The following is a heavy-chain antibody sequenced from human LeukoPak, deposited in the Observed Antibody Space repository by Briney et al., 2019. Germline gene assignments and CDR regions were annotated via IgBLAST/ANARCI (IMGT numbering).Heavy chain of an antibody. J-gene: IGHJ4*02. CDR1: GGSISSSSYY. D-gene: IGHD6-19*01. V-gene: IGHV4-39*01. Sequence: PSETLSLTCTASGGSISSSSYYWGWIRQPPGKGLEWIGSIYYSGSTYYNPSLKSRVTISVDTSKNQFSLKLSSVTAADTAVYYCARTHTTGGWVDYWGQGTLVTVSS. CDR2: IYYSGST. CDR3: ARTHTTGGWVDY.